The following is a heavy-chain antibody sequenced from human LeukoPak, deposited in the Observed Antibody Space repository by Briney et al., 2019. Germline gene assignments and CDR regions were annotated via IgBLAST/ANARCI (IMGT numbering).Heavy chain of an antibody. D-gene: IGHD3-22*01. Sequence: ASVRVSCKASGYTFSAYDINWVRQGAGQGLEWIGWMNPDTGNTGCAQKFQGRVTMTRDTSKSTAYMELNSLRSEDTAVYYCARLSDTPAYYYSSGYYHIRYWGQGTLLTVSS. CDR2: MNPDTGNT. CDR3: ARLSDTPAYYYSSGYYHIRY. CDR1: GYTFSAYD. J-gene: IGHJ4*02. V-gene: IGHV1-8*01.